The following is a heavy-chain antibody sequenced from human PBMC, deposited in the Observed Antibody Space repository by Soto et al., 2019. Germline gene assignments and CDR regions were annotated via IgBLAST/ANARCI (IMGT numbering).Heavy chain of an antibody. V-gene: IGHV4-59*01. Sequence: QVQLQESGPGLVKPSETLSLTCTVSGGSISSYYWSWIRQPPGKGLEWIGYIYYSGSTNYNPSLKSRVTISVDRSKNQFSLKLSSVTAADTAVYYCARGRYSSGWASWGQGTLVTVSS. D-gene: IGHD6-19*01. J-gene: IGHJ5*02. CDR2: IYYSGST. CDR3: ARGRYSSGWAS. CDR1: GGSISSYY.